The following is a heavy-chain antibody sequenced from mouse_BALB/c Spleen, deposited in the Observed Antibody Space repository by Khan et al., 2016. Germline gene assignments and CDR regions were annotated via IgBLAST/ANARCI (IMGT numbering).Heavy chain of an antibody. CDR2: IGYSGST. Sequence: EVQLQESGPGLVKPSQSLSLTCTVTGYSITSDYAWNWIRQFPGNKLEWMGYIGYSGSTSYNPSLKSRISITRDTSKNQFFLHLNSVTTEDTATYYCIRWTRRGLDYWEQGTTLAVSS. D-gene: IGHD2-12*01. V-gene: IGHV3-2*02. J-gene: IGHJ2*01. CDR1: GYSITSDYA. CDR3: IRWTRRGLDY.